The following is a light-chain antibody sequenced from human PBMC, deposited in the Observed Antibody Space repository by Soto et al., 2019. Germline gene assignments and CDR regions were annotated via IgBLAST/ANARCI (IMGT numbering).Light chain of an antibody. Sequence: EIVLTQSPGTLSLSPGEGATLSCRASQSVTGTNLAWYQQRAGQAPRLLIYDAVRRATGIPDRFSGSGSGTDFTLTISRLEPEDFAVYFCQQYNNWPPWTFGQGTKVEIK. J-gene: IGKJ1*01. V-gene: IGKV3-20*01. CDR1: QSVTGTN. CDR3: QQYNNWPPWT. CDR2: DAV.